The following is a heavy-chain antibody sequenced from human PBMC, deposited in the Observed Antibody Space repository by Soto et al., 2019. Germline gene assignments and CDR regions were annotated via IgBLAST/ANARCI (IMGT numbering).Heavy chain of an antibody. CDR3: ARDSCSGVSCLSYYFDY. J-gene: IGHJ4*02. CDR2: ILSDGSKQ. Sequence: GGSLRLSCAASRFTFIYYAMHWILQAPCKGLEWMAVILSDGSKQYYAESVKGRFTISRDNSKSTLYLQMNSLRVEDTAVYYCARDSCSGVSCLSYYFDYWGRGALVTVSS. V-gene: IGHV3-30-3*01. CDR1: RFTFIYYA. D-gene: IGHD2-15*01.